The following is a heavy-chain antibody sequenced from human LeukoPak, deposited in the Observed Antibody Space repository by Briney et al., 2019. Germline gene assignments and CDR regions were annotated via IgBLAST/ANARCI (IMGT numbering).Heavy chain of an antibody. D-gene: IGHD5-18*01. CDR3: TRDRGHRGYRKFDY. Sequence: GGSLRLSCAASGFTFSSYSMNWVRQAPGKGLEWVGFIRSKAYGGTTEYAASVKGRFTISRDDSKSIAYLQMNSLKTEDTAVYYCTRDRGHRGYRKFDYWGQGTLVTVSS. V-gene: IGHV3-49*04. J-gene: IGHJ4*02. CDR1: GFTFSSYS. CDR2: IRSKAYGGTT.